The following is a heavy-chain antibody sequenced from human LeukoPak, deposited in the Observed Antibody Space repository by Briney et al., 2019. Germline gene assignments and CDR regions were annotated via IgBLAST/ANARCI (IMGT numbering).Heavy chain of an antibody. J-gene: IGHJ4*02. Sequence: PSETLSLTCAVSGGSFSGYYWSWIRQPPGKGLEWIGEINHSGSTNYHPSLKSRVTISVDTSKNQFSLMLSSVTAADTAVYYCATTRSSGLDYWGQGTLVTVSS. V-gene: IGHV4-34*01. CDR3: ATTRSSGLDY. CDR1: GGSFSGYY. CDR2: INHSGST. D-gene: IGHD3-22*01.